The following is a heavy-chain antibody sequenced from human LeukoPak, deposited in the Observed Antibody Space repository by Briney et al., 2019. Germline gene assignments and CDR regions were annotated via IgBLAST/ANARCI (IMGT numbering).Heavy chain of an antibody. Sequence: GGSLRLSCVASGVAIRNSWMSWVRQAPGKGLEWVGNINQDGSAKHYVDSVRGRFTLSRDNARNSVYLQMSAQSVEATAVYYCTRDFVFWGQGSLVTASS. CDR2: INQDGSAK. CDR3: TRDFVF. CDR1: GVAIRNSW. V-gene: IGHV3-7*01. J-gene: IGHJ4*02. D-gene: IGHD3-3*01.